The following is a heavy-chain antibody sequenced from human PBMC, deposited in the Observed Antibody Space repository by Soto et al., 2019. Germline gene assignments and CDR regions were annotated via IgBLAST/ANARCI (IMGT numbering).Heavy chain of an antibody. D-gene: IGHD6-13*01. J-gene: IGHJ3*02. CDR1: GDTFSNYV. CDR2: IVPIFRTA. V-gene: IGHV1-69*12. Sequence: QVQLVQSGAEVKKPGSSVKVACKVSGDTFSNYVINWVRQAPGQGLEWMGAIVPIFRTANYAQKFQGRVTISADEFPTTAYMELRGLRSDDTATYYCARATSAPGTFREDASDIWVQGTLVTVSS. CDR3: ARATSAPGTFREDASDI.